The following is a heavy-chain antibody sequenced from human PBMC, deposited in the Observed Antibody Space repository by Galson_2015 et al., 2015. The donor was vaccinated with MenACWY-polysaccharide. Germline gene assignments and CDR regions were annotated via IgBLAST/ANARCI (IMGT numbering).Heavy chain of an antibody. CDR1: GDSVTSVTYY. D-gene: IGHD3-22*01. CDR3: AREPTYDRSFGWFDP. CDR2: MSYSGRA. J-gene: IGHJ5*02. Sequence: ETLSLTCTVSGDSVTSVTYYWGWLRQSPGKGQEWIGYMSYSGRANYNPSLRSRVTISIDTSKNQFSLSLTSVTAADSAMYYCAREPTYDRSFGWFDPWGQGTLVTVSS. V-gene: IGHV4-61*01.